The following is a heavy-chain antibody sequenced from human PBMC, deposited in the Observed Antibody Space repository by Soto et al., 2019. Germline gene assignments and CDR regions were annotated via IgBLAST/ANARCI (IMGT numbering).Heavy chain of an antibody. J-gene: IGHJ3*02. CDR1: GFTFSNAW. V-gene: IGHV3-15*07. Sequence: EVQLVESGGGLVKPGGSLRLSCAASGFTFSNAWMNWVRQAPGKGLEWVGRIKSKTDGGTTDYAAPVTGRFTISRDDSKNTLYLQMNSLKTEDTAVYYCTTGAYCTNGVCYTGDAFDIWGQGTMVTVSS. CDR3: TTGAYCTNGVCYTGDAFDI. CDR2: IKSKTDGGTT. D-gene: IGHD2-8*01.